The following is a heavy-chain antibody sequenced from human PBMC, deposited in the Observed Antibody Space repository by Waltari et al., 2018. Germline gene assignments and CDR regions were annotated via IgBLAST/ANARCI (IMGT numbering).Heavy chain of an antibody. V-gene: IGHV4-4*07. J-gene: IGHJ4*02. Sequence: QVQLQESGPGLVKPSETLSLTCTVSGDSMSEYYWSWIRQPAGKGLEWIGRIYVGDSINYNPSFRSRVTMSLDTSKKQFSLKLRSVTAADTAVYYCARDGHGRSWDLLPLDHWGQGSLVTVSS. CDR1: GDSMSEYY. CDR3: ARDGHGRSWDLLPLDH. D-gene: IGHD1-26*01. CDR2: IYVGDSI.